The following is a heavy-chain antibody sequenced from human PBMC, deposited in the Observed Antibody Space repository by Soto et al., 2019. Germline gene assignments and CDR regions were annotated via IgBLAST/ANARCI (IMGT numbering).Heavy chain of an antibody. CDR2: ISATGTTT. Sequence: EVQLMESGGGLVQPGGSLRLSCAASEFSFSSYALNWVRQAPGKGLEWASAISATGTTTYYADSVKGRFTISRDNSKRTLFLQMDSLSPEDTAVYYCATYSSPFDYWGQGTLVTVSS. V-gene: IGHV3-23*01. CDR1: EFSFSSYA. J-gene: IGHJ4*02. CDR3: ATYSSPFDY. D-gene: IGHD6-13*01.